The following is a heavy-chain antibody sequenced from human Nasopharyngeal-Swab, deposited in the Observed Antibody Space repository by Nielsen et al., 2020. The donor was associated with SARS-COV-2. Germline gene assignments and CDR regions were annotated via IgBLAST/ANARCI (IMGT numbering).Heavy chain of an antibody. CDR2: TYHSGST. CDR3: AREHIIGNWFDP. J-gene: IGHJ5*02. V-gene: IGHV4-59*01. D-gene: IGHD3-3*01. Sequence: IRQPPGKGLEWIGSTYHSGSTNNNPSLKSRVTITVDTSKNQVSLKLTSVTAADTAVYYCAREHIIGNWFDPWGQGTLVTVSS.